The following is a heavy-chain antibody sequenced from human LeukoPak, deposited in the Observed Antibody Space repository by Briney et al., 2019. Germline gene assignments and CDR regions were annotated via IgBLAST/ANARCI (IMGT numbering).Heavy chain of an antibody. Sequence: AGGSLRLSCAASGFTFSSYGMHWVRQAPGKGLEWVAVISYDGSNKYYADSVKGRFTISRDNPKNTLYLQMNSLRAGDTAVYYCALSIAVAGTYFDYWGQGTLVTVSS. J-gene: IGHJ4*02. D-gene: IGHD6-19*01. CDR1: GFTFSSYG. V-gene: IGHV3-30*03. CDR2: ISYDGSNK. CDR3: ALSIAVAGTYFDY.